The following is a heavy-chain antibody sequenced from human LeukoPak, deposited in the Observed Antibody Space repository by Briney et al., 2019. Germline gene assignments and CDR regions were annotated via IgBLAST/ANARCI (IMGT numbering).Heavy chain of an antibody. CDR1: GGTNSSYY. D-gene: IGHD2-2*01. CDR3: ARGLVVPAALGYYCYMDV. CDR2: IYTSGST. J-gene: IGHJ6*03. Sequence: PSETLSLTCTVSGGTNSSYYMSWIRQPAGKGLEWIGRIYTSGSTNYNPSLKSRVTISVDKSKNQFSLKLSSVTAADTAVYYCARGLVVPAALGYYCYMDVWGQGATVTVSS. V-gene: IGHV4-4*07.